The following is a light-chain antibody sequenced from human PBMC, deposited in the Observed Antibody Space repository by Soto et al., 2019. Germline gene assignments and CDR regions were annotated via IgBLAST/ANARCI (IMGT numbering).Light chain of an antibody. CDR2: SNN. CDR1: SSNIGSNT. Sequence: QSVLTQPPSASGTPGQRVTISCSGSSSNIGSNTVNWYQQLPGTAPKLLIYSNNQRPSGVPDRFSCSKSGTSASLAISGLQSEVEADYYCVAWDDSLNGVVFGGGTKITVL. V-gene: IGLV1-44*01. J-gene: IGLJ2*01. CDR3: VAWDDSLNGVV.